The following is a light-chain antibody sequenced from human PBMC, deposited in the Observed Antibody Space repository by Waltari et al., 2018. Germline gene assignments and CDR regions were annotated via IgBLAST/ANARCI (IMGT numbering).Light chain of an antibody. CDR3: QQYDSYSVT. Sequence: DIQMPHSPSTLSESVGDRVTITCRASQNICSWLAGYQQKPGRAPQLHISKASSLESWVPSRFSGSGSGTEFSLTISILQPDDSATYYCQQYDSYSVTFGQGTKVEIK. J-gene: IGKJ1*01. CDR1: QNICSW. V-gene: IGKV1-5*03. CDR2: KAS.